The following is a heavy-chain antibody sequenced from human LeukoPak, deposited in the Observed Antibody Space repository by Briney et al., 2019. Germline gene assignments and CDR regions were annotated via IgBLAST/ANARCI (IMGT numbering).Heavy chain of an antibody. J-gene: IGHJ6*03. CDR1: GFTFDDYG. V-gene: IGHV3-20*04. CDR2: INWNGGST. Sequence: PGGSLRLSCAASGFTFDDYGMSWVRQAPGKGLEWVSGINWNGGSTGYADSVKGRFTISRDNAKNSLYLQMNSLRAEDTALYYCARAGGGAYQVYYYYYMDVWGKGTTVTVSS. D-gene: IGHD3-16*01. CDR3: ARAGGGAYQVYYYYYMDV.